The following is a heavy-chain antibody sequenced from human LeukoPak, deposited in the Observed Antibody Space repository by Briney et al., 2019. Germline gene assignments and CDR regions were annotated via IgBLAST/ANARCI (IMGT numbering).Heavy chain of an antibody. D-gene: IGHD3-22*01. V-gene: IGHV3-66*01. Sequence: GGSLTLSCAASGFTVSGNYLSWVRQAPGKGLEWVSVIYSGGSTYYADSVKGRFTISRDNSKNTLYLQMNSLRAEDTAVYYRASRAWSSGYFAYWGQGTLVTVSS. CDR1: GFTVSGNY. J-gene: IGHJ4*02. CDR3: ASRAWSSGYFAY. CDR2: IYSGGST.